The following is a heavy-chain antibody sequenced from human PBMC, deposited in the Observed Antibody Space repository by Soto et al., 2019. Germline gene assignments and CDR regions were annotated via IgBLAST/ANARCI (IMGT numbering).Heavy chain of an antibody. D-gene: IGHD6-13*01. CDR1: GGTFSSYA. CDR3: ARAGSQQRSRTRYFDL. J-gene: IGHJ2*01. Sequence: QVQLVQSGAEVKKPGSSVKVSCKASGGTFSSYAISWVRQAPGQGLEWMGGIIPIFGTANYAQKVQGRVTITADESTSTSYMELSSLRSEATAVYYCARAGSQQRSRTRYFDLWGRGTLVTGSS. CDR2: IIPIFGTA. V-gene: IGHV1-69*12.